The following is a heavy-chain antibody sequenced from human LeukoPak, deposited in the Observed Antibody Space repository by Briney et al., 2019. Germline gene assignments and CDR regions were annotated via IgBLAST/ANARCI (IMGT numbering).Heavy chain of an antibody. V-gene: IGHV4-39*01. CDR3: ARGLLYSGSFARNWFDS. Sequence: PSETLSLTCTVSGGSLTISSYYWGWIRQPPGKGLEWIGSIYYSGNTYYNPSLKSRVTISVDTSKHQFSLNLSSVTAADTAIYFCARGLLYSGSFARNWFDSWGQGTLVTVSS. CDR2: IYYSGNT. CDR1: GGSLTISSYY. D-gene: IGHD1-26*01. J-gene: IGHJ5*01.